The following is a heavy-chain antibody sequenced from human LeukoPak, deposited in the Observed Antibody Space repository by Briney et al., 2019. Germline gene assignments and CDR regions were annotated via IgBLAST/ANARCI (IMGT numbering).Heavy chain of an antibody. CDR1: GFTFSSYW. Sequence: GGSLRLSRAASGFTFSSYWMSWVRQAPGKGLEWVANINKDGGEKYYVDSVKGRFTISRDNAKNSLYLQMNSLRADDTAVYYCVKDSPPRYSGSPPAYWGQGTLVTVSS. J-gene: IGHJ4*02. V-gene: IGHV3-7*03. CDR3: VKDSPPRYSGSPPAY. CDR2: INKDGGEK. D-gene: IGHD1-26*01.